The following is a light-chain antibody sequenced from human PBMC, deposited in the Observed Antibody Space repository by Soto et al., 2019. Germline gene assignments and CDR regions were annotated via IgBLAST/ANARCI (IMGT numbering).Light chain of an antibody. V-gene: IGLV2-14*01. J-gene: IGLJ1*01. CDR3: SSYTSSTGV. CDR2: DVS. Sequence: SALTQPASVSGSPGQSITISCTGTSSDVGGYNYVSWYQQHPGKAPKLMIYDVSNRPSGVSNRFSGSKSGNTASLTISGLQAEDEADYYCSSYTSSTGVFGTGTKVTVL. CDR1: SSDVGGYNY.